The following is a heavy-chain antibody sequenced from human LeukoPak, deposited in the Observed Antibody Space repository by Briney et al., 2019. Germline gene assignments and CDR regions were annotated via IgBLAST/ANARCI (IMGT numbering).Heavy chain of an antibody. Sequence: PSQTLSLTCTVSGGSIRNLNHYWSWIRQPAGKGLEWIGSIYYSGSTYYNPSLKSRVTISVDTSKNQFSLKLSSVTAADTAVYYCARHPRGGATILVDYWGQGTLVTVSS. CDR3: ARHPRGGATILVDY. CDR1: GGSIRNLNHY. J-gene: IGHJ4*02. V-gene: IGHV4-61*02. D-gene: IGHD1-26*01. CDR2: IYYSGST.